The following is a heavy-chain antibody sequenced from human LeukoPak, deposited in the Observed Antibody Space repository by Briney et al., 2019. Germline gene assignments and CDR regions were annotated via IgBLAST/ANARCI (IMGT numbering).Heavy chain of an antibody. D-gene: IGHD3-22*01. CDR1: GGSISSSSYY. J-gene: IGHJ5*02. CDR3: ARDPTYYYDSSGYYSFDP. V-gene: IGHV4-39*07. Sequence: KPSETLSLTCTVSGGSISSSSYYWGWIRQPPGKGLKWIGSIYYSGSTYYNPSLKSRVTISVDTSKNQFSLKLSSVTAADTAVYYCARDPTYYYDSSGYYSFDPWGQGTLVTVSS. CDR2: IYYSGST.